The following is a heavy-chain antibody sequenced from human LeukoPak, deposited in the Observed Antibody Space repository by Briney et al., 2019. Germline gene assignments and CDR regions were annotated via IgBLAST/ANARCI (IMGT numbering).Heavy chain of an antibody. V-gene: IGHV4-31*03. Sequence: SETLSLTCTVSGGSISSGGYYWSWIRQHPGKGLEWIGYIYYSGSTYYNPSLKSRVTISVDTSKNQFSLKLSSVTAADTAVYYCARGTSYYDSKHGRHWYFDLWGRGTLVSVSS. CDR1: GGSISSGGYY. CDR2: IYYSGST. CDR3: ARGTSYYDSKHGRHWYFDL. D-gene: IGHD3-22*01. J-gene: IGHJ2*01.